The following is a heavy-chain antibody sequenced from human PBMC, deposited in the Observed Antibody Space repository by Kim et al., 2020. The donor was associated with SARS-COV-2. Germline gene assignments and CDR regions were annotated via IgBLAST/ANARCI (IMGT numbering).Heavy chain of an antibody. CDR1: GGTFSSYA. CDR2: IIPIFGTA. V-gene: IGHV1-69*13. J-gene: IGHJ6*02. CDR3: ASYYYGSGSYYPPYGMDV. Sequence: SVKVSCKASGGTFSSYAISWVRQAPGQGLEWMGGIIPIFGTANYAQKFQGRVTITADESTSTAYMELSSLRSEDTAVYYCASYYYGSGSYYPPYGMDVWGQGTTVTVSS. D-gene: IGHD3-10*01.